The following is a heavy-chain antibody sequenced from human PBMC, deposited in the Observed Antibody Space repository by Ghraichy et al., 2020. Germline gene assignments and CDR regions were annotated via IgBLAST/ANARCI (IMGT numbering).Heavy chain of an antibody. CDR1: GFTFSSDA. Sequence: GGSLRLSCAASGFTFSSDAMSWVRQGPGKGLEWVSVISGSGASTYYADSVKGRFTISRDNSKNTLYLQMNSLRAEDTAVYYCAKVWSGYLNWFDPWGQGTLVTVSS. V-gene: IGHV3-23*01. CDR3: AKVWSGYLNWFDP. J-gene: IGHJ5*02. CDR2: ISGSGAST. D-gene: IGHD3-3*01.